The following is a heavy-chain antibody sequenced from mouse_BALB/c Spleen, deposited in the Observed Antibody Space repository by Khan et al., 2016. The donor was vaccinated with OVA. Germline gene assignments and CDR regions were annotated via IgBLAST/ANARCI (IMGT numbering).Heavy chain of an antibody. CDR1: GYTFTTAG. J-gene: IGHJ1*01. D-gene: IGHD2-2*01. CDR3: ASGYGYGWYFDV. CDR2: INTHSGVP. Sequence: QIQLVQSGPELKKPGETVRISCKASGYTFTTAGMQWVQKMPGKGLKWIGWINTHSGVPKYAEDFKGRFAFSLGTSASTAYLQITNLKNEDTATYFCASGYGYGWYFDVWGAGTTVTVSS. V-gene: IGHV9-4*02.